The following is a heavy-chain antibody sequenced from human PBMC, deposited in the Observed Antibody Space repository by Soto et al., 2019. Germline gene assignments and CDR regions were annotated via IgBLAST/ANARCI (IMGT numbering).Heavy chain of an antibody. D-gene: IGHD6-13*01. J-gene: IGHJ5*02. CDR3: ARLVEQQLVGWWFDP. CDR2: IYYSGST. CDR1: GGSISSGGYY. V-gene: IGHV4-31*03. Sequence: SETLSLTCTVSGGSISSGGYYWSWIRQHPGKGLEWIGYIYYSGSTYYNPSLKSRVTISVDTSKNQFSLKLSSVTAADTAVYYCARLVEQQLVGWWFDPWGQGTLVTAPQ.